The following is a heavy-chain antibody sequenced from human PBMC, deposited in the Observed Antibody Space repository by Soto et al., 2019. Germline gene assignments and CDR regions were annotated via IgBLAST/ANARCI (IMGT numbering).Heavy chain of an antibody. CDR1: ELTFSSYG. J-gene: IGHJ6*02. CDR2: ISYDGSNK. V-gene: IGHV3-33*01. D-gene: IGHD6-19*01. Sequence: GGSLRLSCAAPELTFSSYGMPWFGQAPGKGLEWVAVISYDGSNKFYADSVKGRVTVSRDNSKNTLYLQMNSLRAEDTAVYYCARDGSSGYYYYGMDVWGQGTTVTVS. CDR3: ARDGSSGYYYYGMDV.